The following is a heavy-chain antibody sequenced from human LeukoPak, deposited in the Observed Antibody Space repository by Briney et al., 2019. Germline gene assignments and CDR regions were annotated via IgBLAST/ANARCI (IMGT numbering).Heavy chain of an antibody. V-gene: IGHV4-4*07. CDR2: IYTSGST. D-gene: IGHD5-18*01. CDR1: GYSISSGYY. Sequence: SETLSLTCAVSGYSISSGYYWGWIRQPAGKGLEWIGRIYTSGSTNYNPSLKSRVTMSLDTSKNQFSLKLSSVTAADTAVYYCARGRGIQLWADDAFDIWGQGTMVTVSS. CDR3: ARGRGIQLWADDAFDI. J-gene: IGHJ3*02.